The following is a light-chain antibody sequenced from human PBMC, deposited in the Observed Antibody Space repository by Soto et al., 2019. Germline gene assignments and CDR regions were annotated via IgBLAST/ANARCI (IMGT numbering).Light chain of an antibody. Sequence: DIQMAQCPCSLSASGGDRVTITCQASQNINNYLNWYQQKPGRAPKLLIYDASNLEAGVPSRFSGSGSGTDFTLTISRLEPEDFAVYYCQQYGSSGTFGQGTKVDIK. CDR1: QNINNY. J-gene: IGKJ1*01. CDR3: QQYGSSGT. CDR2: DAS. V-gene: IGKV1-33*01.